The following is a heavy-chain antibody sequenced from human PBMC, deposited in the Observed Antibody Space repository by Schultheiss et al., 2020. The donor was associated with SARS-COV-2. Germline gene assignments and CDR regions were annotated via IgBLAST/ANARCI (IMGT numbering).Heavy chain of an antibody. CDR2: IYYSGST. V-gene: IGHV4-61*05. D-gene: IGHD6-19*01. J-gene: IGHJ5*02. CDR1: GGSISSSSYY. CDR3: ARGPPSAVAGNNWFDP. Sequence: SETLSLTCTVSGGSISSSSYYWGWIRQPPGKGLEWIGYIYYSGSTNYNPSLKSRVTISVDTSKNQFSLKLSSVTAADTAVYYCARGPPSAVAGNNWFDPWGQGTLVTVSS.